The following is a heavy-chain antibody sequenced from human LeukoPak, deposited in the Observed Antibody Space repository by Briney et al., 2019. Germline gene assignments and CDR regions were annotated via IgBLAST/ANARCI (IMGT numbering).Heavy chain of an antibody. CDR1: GFTFSNSG. Sequence: PGGSLRLSCAASGFTFSNSGMHWVRQAPGKGVEGVAVIWYDGSNEYYADAVKGRFIISRDNSKNTVHLQMNSLRVEDTSVYYCAREISMFVNAFDLWGQGTLVAVSS. V-gene: IGHV3-33*01. CDR3: AREISMFVNAFDL. CDR2: IWYDGSNE. D-gene: IGHD3-10*02. J-gene: IGHJ3*01.